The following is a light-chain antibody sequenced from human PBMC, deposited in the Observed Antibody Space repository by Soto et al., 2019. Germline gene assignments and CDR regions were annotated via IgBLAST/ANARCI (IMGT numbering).Light chain of an antibody. Sequence: QAVVTQPPSASGSPGQSVTIPCTGTSSDVGGYKYVSWYQQHPGKAPKLMIYDVIKRPSGVPDRFSGSESGNTASLTVSGLQADDEADYYCSSYAGSNSVVFGGGTQLTVL. J-gene: IGLJ2*01. CDR1: SSDVGGYKY. CDR2: DVI. CDR3: SSYAGSNSVV. V-gene: IGLV2-8*01.